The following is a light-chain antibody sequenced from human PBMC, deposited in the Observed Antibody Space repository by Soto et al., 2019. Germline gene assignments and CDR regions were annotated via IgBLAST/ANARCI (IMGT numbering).Light chain of an antibody. CDR2: ATS. CDR3: HQYNNWPLT. V-gene: IGKV3-15*01. Sequence: ETVMTQSPATLSVSPMDTATLSVNSSQKVRNHFAWYQQKPGQAPRLLFSATSTRAAGVPVRFSGSGSETEFTLAIRNLQSEDFALYYCHQYNNWPLTFGGGTKVDTK. J-gene: IGKJ4*01. CDR1: QKVRNH.